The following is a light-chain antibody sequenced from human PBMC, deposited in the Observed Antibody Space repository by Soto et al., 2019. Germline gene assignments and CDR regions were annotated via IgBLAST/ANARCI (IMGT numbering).Light chain of an antibody. Sequence: DIVMTQSPDSLAVSPGERATLSCRASPSVTNYLAWYQQKPGQAPRLLIYGASNRATGIPDRFSGSGSGTDFTLTISRLEPEDFAVYYCQQYGSSGTFGQGTKVDIK. V-gene: IGKV3-20*01. CDR1: PSVTNY. J-gene: IGKJ1*01. CDR2: GAS. CDR3: QQYGSSGT.